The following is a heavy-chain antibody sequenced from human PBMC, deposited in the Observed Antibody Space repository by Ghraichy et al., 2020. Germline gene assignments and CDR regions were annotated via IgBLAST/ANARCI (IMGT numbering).Heavy chain of an antibody. CDR2: ISYDGSNK. J-gene: IGHJ4*02. CDR1: GFTFSSYG. V-gene: IGHV3-30*18. CDR3: AKDGGEWLLAFDY. Sequence: GGSLRLSCAASGFTFSSYGMHWVRQAPGKGLEWVAVISYDGSNKYYADSVKGRFTISRDNSKNTLYLQMNSLRAEDTAVYYCAKDGGEWLLAFDYWGQGTLVTVSS. D-gene: IGHD3-16*01.